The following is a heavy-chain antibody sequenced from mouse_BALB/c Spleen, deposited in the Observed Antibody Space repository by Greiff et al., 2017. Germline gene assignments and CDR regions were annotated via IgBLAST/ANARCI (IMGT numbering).Heavy chain of an antibody. CDR2: IWRGGST. Sequence: QVQLKESGPSLVQPSQSLSITCTVSGFSLTSYGVHWVRQSPGKGLEWLGVIWRGGSTDYNAAFMSRLSITKDNSKSQVFFKMNSLQADDTAIYYCAIYDYEGEVWFAYWGQGTLVTVSA. J-gene: IGHJ3*01. D-gene: IGHD2-4*01. V-gene: IGHV2-5-1*01. CDR3: AIYDYEGEVWFAY. CDR1: GFSLTSYG.